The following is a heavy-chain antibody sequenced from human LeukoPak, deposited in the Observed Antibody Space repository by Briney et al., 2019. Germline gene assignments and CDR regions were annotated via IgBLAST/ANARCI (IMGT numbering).Heavy chain of an antibody. J-gene: IGHJ6*02. Sequence: PSETLSLTCTVSGGSISSYYWSWIRQPPGKGLEWIGYIYYSGSTNYNPSLKSRVTISVDTSKNQFSLKLSSVTAADTAVYYCAREMARNYYYYGMDVWGQGTTVTVSS. CDR2: IYYSGST. D-gene: IGHD2-8*01. CDR3: AREMARNYYYYGMDV. V-gene: IGHV4-59*01. CDR1: GGSISSYY.